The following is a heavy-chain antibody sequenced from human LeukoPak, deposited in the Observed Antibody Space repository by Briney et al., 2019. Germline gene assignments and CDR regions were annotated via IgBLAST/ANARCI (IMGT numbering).Heavy chain of an antibody. V-gene: IGHV3-21*04. CDR1: GFTFSSYS. CDR2: ISSSSSYI. J-gene: IGHJ4*02. CDR3: AREPRTSTVTTISY. D-gene: IGHD4-17*01. Sequence: GGSLRLSCAASGFTFSSYSMNWVRQAPGKGLEWVSSISSSSSYIYYADSVKGRFTISRDNSKNTLYLQMNSLRAEDTAVYYCAREPRTSTVTTISYWGQGTLVTVSS.